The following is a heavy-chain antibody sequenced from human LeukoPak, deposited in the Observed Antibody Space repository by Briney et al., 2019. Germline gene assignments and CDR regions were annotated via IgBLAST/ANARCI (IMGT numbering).Heavy chain of an antibody. CDR3: ARHYLPGSGNSGYMDV. CDR1: GDSISSSSYY. J-gene: IGHJ6*03. CDR2: IYYSGST. D-gene: IGHD3-10*01. V-gene: IGHV4-39*01. Sequence: SETLSLTCTVSGDSISSSSYYWVWIRQPPGRGLEWIGYIYYSGSTYYSPSLKSRVTISVDTSKNQFSLKLSSVTAADTAVYYCARHYLPGSGNSGYMDVWGKGTTVTVSS.